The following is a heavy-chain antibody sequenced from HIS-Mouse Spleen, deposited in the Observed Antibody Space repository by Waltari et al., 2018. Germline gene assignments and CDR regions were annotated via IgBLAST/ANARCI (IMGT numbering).Heavy chain of an antibody. V-gene: IGHV4-39*07. Sequence: QLQLQESGPGLVKPSETLSLTCTVSGGSISSSSSYWGWIRQPPGKGLEWIGSIYYSGSTYYNPALKSRVTISLNTYKNQSSLTLSSVTAAETAVYYCAREIPYSSSWYDWYFDLWGRGTLVTVSS. CDR1: GGSISSSSSY. D-gene: IGHD6-13*01. CDR3: AREIPYSSSWYDWYFDL. CDR2: IYYSGST. J-gene: IGHJ2*01.